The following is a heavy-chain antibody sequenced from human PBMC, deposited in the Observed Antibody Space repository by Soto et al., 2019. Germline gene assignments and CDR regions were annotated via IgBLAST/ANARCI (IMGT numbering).Heavy chain of an antibody. J-gene: IGHJ4*02. V-gene: IGHV3-23*01. Sequence: EVQLLESGGGLVQPGGSLRLSCAASGFTFSNYAMSWVRQAPGKGLEWVSAITSGSGGSAYYTDSVKGRFTISRDNSKNTLYLRMNSLRAEDTAVYYCARGVSFGYYYGSGSHPNDYWGQGTLVTVSS. D-gene: IGHD3-10*01. CDR2: ITSGSGGSA. CDR3: ARGVSFGYYYGSGSHPNDY. CDR1: GFTFSNYA.